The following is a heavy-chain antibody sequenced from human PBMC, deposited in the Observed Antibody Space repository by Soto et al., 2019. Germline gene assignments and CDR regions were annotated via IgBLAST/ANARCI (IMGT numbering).Heavy chain of an antibody. CDR3: AKDFKPGTLFYFQH. Sequence: TGGSLSPPCAASGFTFSRYAMSWVRQAPGKGLEWVSAISGSGGSTYYADSVKGRFTISRDNSKNTLYLQMNSLRAEDTAVYYCAKDFKPGTLFYFQHWGQGTLVTVSS. CDR2: ISGSGGST. J-gene: IGHJ1*01. V-gene: IGHV3-23*01. D-gene: IGHD6-13*01. CDR1: GFTFSRYA.